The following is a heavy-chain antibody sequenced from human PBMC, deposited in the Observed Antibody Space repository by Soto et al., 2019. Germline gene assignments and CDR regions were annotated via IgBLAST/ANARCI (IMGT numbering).Heavy chain of an antibody. CDR3: ARVDYDFWSGYSTPHSDYNWFDP. V-gene: IGHV3-48*01. J-gene: IGHJ5*02. D-gene: IGHD3-3*01. Sequence: GGSLRLSCAASGFTFSSYSMNWVRQAPGKGLEWVSYISSSSSTIYYADSVKGRFTISRDNAKNSLYLQMNSLRAEDTAVYYCARVDYDFWSGYSTPHSDYNWFDPWGQGTLVTVSS. CDR1: GFTFSSYS. CDR2: ISSSSSTI.